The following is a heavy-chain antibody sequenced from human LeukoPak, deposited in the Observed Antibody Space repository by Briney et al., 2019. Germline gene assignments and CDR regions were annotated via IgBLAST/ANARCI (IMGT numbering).Heavy chain of an antibody. CDR2: ICYSGST. CDR1: GGSISSYY. V-gene: IGHV4-59*01. D-gene: IGHD3-3*01. J-gene: IGHJ4*02. Sequence: PSETLSLICTVSGGSISSYYWSWIRQPPGKGLEWIGYICYSGSTNYNPSLKSRFTISVDTSTNQFSLKLSSVTAADTAVYYCARSGIDFWSGYSQFDYWGQGTLGTVSS. CDR3: ARSGIDFWSGYSQFDY.